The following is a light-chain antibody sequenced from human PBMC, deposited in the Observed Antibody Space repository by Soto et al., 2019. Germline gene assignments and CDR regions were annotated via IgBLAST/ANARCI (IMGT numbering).Light chain of an antibody. Sequence: DIQMTQSPSTLSASVGDRVTITCRASQSVTSWLAWYQQKPGKAPKLLIYDASSLDGGVPSRFSGSGSGTEFTLTVSSLQPEDFATYYCQHYDSYSLTFGGGTKVEIK. J-gene: IGKJ4*01. V-gene: IGKV1-5*01. CDR3: QHYDSYSLT. CDR2: DAS. CDR1: QSVTSW.